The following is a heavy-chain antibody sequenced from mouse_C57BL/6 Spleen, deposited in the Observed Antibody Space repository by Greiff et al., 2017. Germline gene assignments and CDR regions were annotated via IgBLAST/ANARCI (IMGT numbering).Heavy chain of an antibody. CDR3: ARGAYYYGSCRAWFAY. V-gene: IGHV5-17*01. Sequence: DVHLVESGGGLVKPGGSLKLSCAASGFTFSDYGMHWVRQAPEKGLEWVAYISSGSSTIYYADTVKGRYTISRANAKNTLFLQLTRLRSEVSAMYYCARGAYYYGSCRAWFAYWGQGTLVTVAA. J-gene: IGHJ3*01. CDR2: ISSGSSTI. D-gene: IGHD1-1*01. CDR1: GFTFSDYG.